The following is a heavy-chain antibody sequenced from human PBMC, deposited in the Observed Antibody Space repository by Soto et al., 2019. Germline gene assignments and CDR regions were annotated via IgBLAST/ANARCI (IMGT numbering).Heavy chain of an antibody. D-gene: IGHD3-3*01. CDR3: AHRVLRTVFGLVTTTAIYFDF. J-gene: IGHJ4*02. CDR2: IYWDDDK. CDR1: GFSLTTSGVG. V-gene: IGHV2-5*02. Sequence: QITLNESGPTVVRPTETLTLTCGFSGFSLTTSGVGVGWICQSPGKAPEWLALIYWDDDKRYSASLKSRLTITKDTSKNQVVLTVSDLDPTDTASYYCAHRVLRTVFGLVTTTAIYFDFWGQGTPVAVSS.